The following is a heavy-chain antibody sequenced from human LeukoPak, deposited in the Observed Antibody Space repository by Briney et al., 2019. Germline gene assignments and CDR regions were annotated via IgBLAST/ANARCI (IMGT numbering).Heavy chain of an antibody. Sequence: SETLSLTCAVSGGSISSYYWSWIRQPPGKGLEWIGYIYYSGSTNYNPSLKSRVTISVDMSKNQFSLKLSSVTAADTAVYYCARTTEGGYTYDYFYYYYMDVWGKGTTVTISS. D-gene: IGHD5-18*01. CDR3: ARTTEGGYTYDYFYYYYMDV. J-gene: IGHJ6*03. V-gene: IGHV4-59*01. CDR1: GGSISSYY. CDR2: IYYSGST.